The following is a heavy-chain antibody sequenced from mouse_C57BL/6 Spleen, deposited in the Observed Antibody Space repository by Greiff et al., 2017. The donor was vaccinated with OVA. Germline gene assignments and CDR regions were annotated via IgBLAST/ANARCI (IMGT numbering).Heavy chain of an antibody. V-gene: IGHV3-6*01. J-gene: IGHJ3*01. Sequence: ESGPGLVKPSQSLSLTCSVTGYSITSGYYWNWIRQFPGNKLEWMGYISYDGSNNYNPSLKNRISITRDTSKNQFFLKLNSVTTEDTATYYCARAPDGFAYWGQGTLVTVSA. CDR3: ARAPDGFAY. CDR2: ISYDGSN. D-gene: IGHD1-2*01. CDR1: GYSITSGYY.